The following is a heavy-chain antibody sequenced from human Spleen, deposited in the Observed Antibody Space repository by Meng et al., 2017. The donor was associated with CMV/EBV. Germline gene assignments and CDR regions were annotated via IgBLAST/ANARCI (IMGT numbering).Heavy chain of an antibody. V-gene: IGHV3-49*04. Sequence: GGSLRLSCTASGFTFGDYAMSWVRQTPGKGLEWVGFIRGKAYGGTAEYAASVEGRFTISRDDSKSIAYLQMNSLKTEDTAVYFCNRVCGGDCYNGMDVWGQGTTVTVSS. CDR1: GFTFGDYA. J-gene: IGHJ6*02. CDR2: IRGKAYGGTA. D-gene: IGHD2-21*01. CDR3: NRVCGGDCYNGMDV.